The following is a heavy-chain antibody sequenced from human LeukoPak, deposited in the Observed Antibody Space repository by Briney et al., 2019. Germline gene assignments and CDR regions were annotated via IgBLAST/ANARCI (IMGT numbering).Heavy chain of an antibody. D-gene: IGHD2-21*02. CDR1: GFTFGDYA. CDR3: ARSDGGVLYCGEDCYLDL. J-gene: IGHJ4*02. Sequence: GGSLRLSCTASGFTFGDYAMSWFRQAPGRGLEWVSVIYRGEKTYYADSVKGRSNISRDSSKNTVFLQMNSLRAEDTAIYYCARSDGGVLYCGEDCYLDLWGQGTLVTVSS. CDR2: IYRGEKT. V-gene: IGHV3-66*01.